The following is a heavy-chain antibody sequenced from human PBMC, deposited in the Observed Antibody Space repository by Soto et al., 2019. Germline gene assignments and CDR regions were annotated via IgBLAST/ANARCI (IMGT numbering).Heavy chain of an antibody. J-gene: IGHJ6*02. D-gene: IGHD3-16*01. Sequence: QVQLVQSGAEVKKPGASVKVSCKASGYTFTSYDINWVRQATGQGLEWMGWMNPNSGNTGYAQKCQGRVTMTRNTSISTAYMELSSLRSEDTAVYYCARWGVGPRFYYYGMDVWGQGTTVTVSS. CDR3: ARWGVGPRFYYYGMDV. V-gene: IGHV1-8*01. CDR1: GYTFTSYD. CDR2: MNPNSGNT.